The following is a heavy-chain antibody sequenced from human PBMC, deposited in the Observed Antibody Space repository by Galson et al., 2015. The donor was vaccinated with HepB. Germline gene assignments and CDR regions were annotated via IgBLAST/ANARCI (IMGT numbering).Heavy chain of an antibody. CDR1: GFSLSTSGMC. CDR2: IDWDDDK. D-gene: IGHD6-13*01. V-gene: IGHV2-70*11. CDR3: ARIRIAAAGNGWFDP. J-gene: IGHJ5*02. Sequence: PALVKPTQTLTLTCTFSGFSLSTSGMCVSWIRQPPGKALEWLARIDWDDDKYYSTSLETRLTISKDTSKDQVVLTMTNMDPVDTATYYCARIRIAAAGNGWFDPWGQGTLVTVSS.